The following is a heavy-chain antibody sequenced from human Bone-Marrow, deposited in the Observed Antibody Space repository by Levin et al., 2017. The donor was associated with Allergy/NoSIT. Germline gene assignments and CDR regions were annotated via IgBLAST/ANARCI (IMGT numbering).Heavy chain of an antibody. CDR1: GFTFSSYN. J-gene: IGHJ3*02. CDR2: ISGSSSTI. V-gene: IGHV3-48*02. D-gene: IGHD3-10*02. CDR3: ARDSKLNYVKSAFDI. Sequence: GESLKISCAASGFTFSSYNMNWVRQAPGKGLEWVSYISGSSSTIYYADSVKGRFTISRDNAKNSLYLQMNSLRDEDTAVYYCARDSKLNYVKSAFDIWGQGTMVTVSS.